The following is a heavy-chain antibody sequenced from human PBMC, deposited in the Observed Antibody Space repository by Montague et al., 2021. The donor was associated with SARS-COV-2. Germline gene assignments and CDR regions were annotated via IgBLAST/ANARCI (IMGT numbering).Heavy chain of an antibody. CDR2: TYYRSKWYN. CDR3: ARDTRIQLWFDRDYYYGMDV. V-gene: IGHV6-1*01. CDR1: GDSVSSHSAA. J-gene: IGHJ6*02. D-gene: IGHD5-18*01. Sequence: CAISGDSVSSHSAAWNWIRQSPSRGLEWLGRTYYRSKWYNDYAVSVKSRITINPDTSKNQFSLQLNSVTPEDTAVYYCARDTRIQLWFDRDYYYGMDVWGQGTTVTVPS.